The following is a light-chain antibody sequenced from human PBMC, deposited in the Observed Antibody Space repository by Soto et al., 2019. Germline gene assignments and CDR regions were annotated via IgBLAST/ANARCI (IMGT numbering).Light chain of an antibody. Sequence: PGERATLSCRASQSGSSTYLAWYQQKPGQAPRLLIYGASSRATGIPDRFSGSGSGTDFTLTISRLEPEDFAIYYCQQYGSSPYTFGQGTKVDI. CDR1: QSGSSTY. V-gene: IGKV3-20*01. J-gene: IGKJ2*01. CDR2: GAS. CDR3: QQYGSSPYT.